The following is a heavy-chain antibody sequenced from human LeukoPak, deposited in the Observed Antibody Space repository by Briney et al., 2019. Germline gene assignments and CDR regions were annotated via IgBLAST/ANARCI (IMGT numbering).Heavy chain of an antibody. Sequence: GGSLRLSCAASGFTFSSYAMHWVRQTPGKGLEWVAVISYDGSNKYYADSVKGRFTISRDNSKNTLYLQMNSLRAEDTAVYYCARVDSSSSDYWGQGTLVTVSS. CDR3: ARVDSSSSDY. J-gene: IGHJ4*02. CDR2: ISYDGSNK. V-gene: IGHV3-30*01. D-gene: IGHD6-6*01. CDR1: GFTFSSYA.